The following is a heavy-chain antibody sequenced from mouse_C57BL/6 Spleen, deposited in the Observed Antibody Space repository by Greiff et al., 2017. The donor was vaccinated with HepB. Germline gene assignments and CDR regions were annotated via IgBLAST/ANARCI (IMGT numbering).Heavy chain of an antibody. CDR1: GFTFSSYG. CDR3: ANYGSSFYAMDY. J-gene: IGHJ4*01. V-gene: IGHV5-6*01. D-gene: IGHD1-1*01. CDR2: ISSGGSYT. Sequence: EVMLVESGGDLVKPGGSLKLSCAASGFTFSSYGMSWVRQTPDKRLEWVATISSGGSYTYYPDSVKGRFTISRDNAKNTLYLQMSSLKSEDTAMYYWANYGSSFYAMDYWGQGTSVTVSS.